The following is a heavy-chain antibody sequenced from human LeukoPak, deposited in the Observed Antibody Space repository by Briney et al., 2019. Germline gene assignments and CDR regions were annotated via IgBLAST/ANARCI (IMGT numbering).Heavy chain of an antibody. CDR3: ASGGPSSSLYQGDY. Sequence: SETLSLTCTVSGGSISSGGYYWSWIRHHSGKGLEWIGYIYYSGSTYYNPSLKSRVTISVDTSKNQFSLKLSSVTAADTAVYYCASGGPSSSLYQGDYWGQGTLVTVSS. CDR1: GGSISSGGYY. J-gene: IGHJ4*02. D-gene: IGHD6-13*01. V-gene: IGHV4-31*03. CDR2: IYYSGST.